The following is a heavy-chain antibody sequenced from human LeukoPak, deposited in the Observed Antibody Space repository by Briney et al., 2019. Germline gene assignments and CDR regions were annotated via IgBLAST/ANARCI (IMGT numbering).Heavy chain of an antibody. Sequence: SETLSLTCTVSGDSISSYHWSWVRQPAGKGLEWIGRLYNNGSTNYSPSLKSRVIMSFDPSKNQFSLKLNSVTAADTAFYYCVRDRGLGRGFDPWGQGTMVTVSS. CDR3: VRDRGLGRGFDP. V-gene: IGHV4-4*07. CDR1: GDSISSYH. J-gene: IGHJ5*02. CDR2: LYNNGST. D-gene: IGHD3-16*01.